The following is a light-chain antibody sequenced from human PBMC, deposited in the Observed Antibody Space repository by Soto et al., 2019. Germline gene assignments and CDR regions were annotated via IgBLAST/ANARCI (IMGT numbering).Light chain of an antibody. J-gene: IGKJ5*01. CDR3: QQANSFPQRT. CDR1: QSISSY. Sequence: DIQMTQSPSSLSASLGDRVTITCRASQSISSYLNWYQQKPGKAPKLLIYAASSLPSGVPSMFSGSGSGTDFTLTISSLQPEDFATYYCQQANSFPQRTFGQGTRLEIK. CDR2: AAS. V-gene: IGKV1-39*01.